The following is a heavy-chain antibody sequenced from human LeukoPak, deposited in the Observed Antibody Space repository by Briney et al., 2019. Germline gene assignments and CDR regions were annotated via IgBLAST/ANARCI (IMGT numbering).Heavy chain of an antibody. D-gene: IGHD2-8*01. CDR3: ASSLYGGENYYMDV. CDR1: GFTFSSYW. J-gene: IGHJ6*03. V-gene: IGHV3-74*01. CDR2: INGDGRNI. Sequence: PGGSLRLSCVASGFTFSSYWMHWVRQDPRKGLVWVSRINGDGRNINYADSVRGRFTISRDNAKNSLYLQMNSLRAEDTAVYYCASSLYGGENYYMDVWGKGTTVTVSS.